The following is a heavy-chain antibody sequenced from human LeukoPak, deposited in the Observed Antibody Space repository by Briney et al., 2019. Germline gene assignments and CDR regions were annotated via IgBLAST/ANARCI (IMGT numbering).Heavy chain of an antibody. V-gene: IGHV3-23*01. Sequence: GGSLRLSCEASGFTFGSHAMYWVRQAPGKGLEWVSAISGSGGSTYYADSVKGRFTISRDNSKNTLYLQMNSLRAEDTAVYYCAKVAYGSGSYYSPYWGQGTLVTVSS. J-gene: IGHJ4*02. CDR3: AKVAYGSGSYYSPY. D-gene: IGHD3-10*01. CDR1: GFTFGSHA. CDR2: ISGSGGST.